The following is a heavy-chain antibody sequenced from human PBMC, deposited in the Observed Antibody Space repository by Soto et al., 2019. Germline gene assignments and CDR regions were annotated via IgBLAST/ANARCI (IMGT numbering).Heavy chain of an antibody. Sequence: EVQLVESGGGLVKPGGSLRLSCAASGFTFSSYSMNWVRQAPGKGLEWVSSISSSSSYIYYADSVKGRFTISSDNAKNSLYLQMNSLRAEDTAVYYCARDLNTYYDVWSGYYDYWGQGTLVTVSS. V-gene: IGHV3-21*01. CDR3: ARDLNTYYDVWSGYYDY. CDR1: GFTFSSYS. CDR2: ISSSSSYI. D-gene: IGHD3-3*01. J-gene: IGHJ4*02.